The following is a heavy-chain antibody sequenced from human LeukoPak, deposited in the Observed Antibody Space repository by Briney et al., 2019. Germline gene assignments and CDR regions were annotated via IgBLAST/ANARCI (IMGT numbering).Heavy chain of an antibody. D-gene: IGHD2-2*01. CDR1: GGSISGSY. J-gene: IGHJ2*01. V-gene: IGHV4-4*07. CDR2: IYTSGST. CDR3: ARDALYCSSSSCYRYWYFDL. Sequence: SETLSLTCTVSGGSISGSYWNWVRQPAEKGLEWIGRIYTSGSTNYNPSLKSRVTMSVDTSKNQFSLKLSSVTAADTAVYYCARDALYCSSSSCYRYWYFDLWGRGTLVTVSS.